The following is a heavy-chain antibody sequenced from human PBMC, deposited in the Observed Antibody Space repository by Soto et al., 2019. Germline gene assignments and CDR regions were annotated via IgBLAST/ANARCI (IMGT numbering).Heavy chain of an antibody. J-gene: IGHJ4*02. CDR3: ARSPTFYNYVWGNSTY. D-gene: IGHD3-16*01. CDR1: GASFSPYH. Sequence: PSETLSLTCAIYGASFSPYHWSWIRQSPGKGLEWIGEVKLSGNTYCNPSFKTRVTMSVDASKNQFSLKMGSLTAADTAIYYCARSPTFYNYVWGNSTYWGQGALVTVSS. V-gene: IGHV4-34*01. CDR2: VKLSGNT.